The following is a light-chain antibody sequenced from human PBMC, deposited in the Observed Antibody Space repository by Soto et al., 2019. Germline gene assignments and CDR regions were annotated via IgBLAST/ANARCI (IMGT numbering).Light chain of an antibody. J-gene: IGKJ5*01. CDR2: SAS. CDR1: QVISTS. V-gene: IGKV1-9*01. Sequence: GEIGTIICRASQVISTSLAWYQVKPGKAPKLVIYSASTLESGVPSRFSATVSGTEFSLTITSLQTEDFATYYGQQLFDSTITFGQGTRLEIK. CDR3: QQLFDSTIT.